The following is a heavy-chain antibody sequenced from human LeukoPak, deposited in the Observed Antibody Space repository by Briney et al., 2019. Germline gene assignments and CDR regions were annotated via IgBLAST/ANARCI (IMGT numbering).Heavy chain of an antibody. Sequence: SETLSLTCTVSGGSISSYYWSWIRQPAGKGLGWIGRIYTSGSTNYNPSLKSRVTMSVDTSKNQFSLKLSSVTAADTAVYYCARVDGDLYHFDYWGQGTLVTVSS. J-gene: IGHJ4*02. CDR2: IYTSGST. CDR3: ARVDGDLYHFDY. D-gene: IGHD4-17*01. V-gene: IGHV4-4*07. CDR1: GGSISSYY.